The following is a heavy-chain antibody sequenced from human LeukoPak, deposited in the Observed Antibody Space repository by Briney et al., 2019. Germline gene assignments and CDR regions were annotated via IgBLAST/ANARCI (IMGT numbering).Heavy chain of an antibody. J-gene: IGHJ6*03. CDR1: GGSISSSSYY. Sequence: SETLSLTCTVSGGSISSSSYYWGWIRQPPGKGLEWIGSIYYSGSTYYNPSLKSRVTISVGTSKNQFSLKLSSVTAADTAVYYCARYSGSYYSKYYYYYMDVWGKGTTVTVSS. V-gene: IGHV4-39*07. CDR2: IYYSGST. D-gene: IGHD1-26*01. CDR3: ARYSGSYYSKYYYYYMDV.